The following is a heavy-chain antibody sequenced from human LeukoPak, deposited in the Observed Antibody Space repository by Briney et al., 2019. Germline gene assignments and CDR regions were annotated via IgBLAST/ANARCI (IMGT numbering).Heavy chain of an antibody. CDR3: VLGPDPYYFDY. CDR1: GYTFTSFG. D-gene: IGHD1-14*01. Sequence: ASVKVSCKASGYTFTSFGISWVRQAPGQGLEWMGWISAYNGNTNYAQKLQGRVTMTTDTSTSTAYMELRSLRSDDTAVYYCVLGPDPYYFDYWGQGTLVTVSS. V-gene: IGHV1-18*01. J-gene: IGHJ4*02. CDR2: ISAYNGNT.